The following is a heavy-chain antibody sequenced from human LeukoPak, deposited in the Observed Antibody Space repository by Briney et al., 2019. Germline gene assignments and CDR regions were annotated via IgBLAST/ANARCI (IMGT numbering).Heavy chain of an antibody. CDR2: IYYSGST. J-gene: IGHJ4*02. CDR1: GGSISSYY. Sequence: SETLSLTCTVSGGSISSYYWSWIRQPPGKGLEWIGYIYYSGSTNYNPSLKSRVTISIDTSKNQFSLKLSSVTAADTAVYYCARLRSGYFDWLLTFDYWGQGTLVTVSS. V-gene: IGHV4-59*01. CDR3: ARLRSGYFDWLLTFDY. D-gene: IGHD3-9*01.